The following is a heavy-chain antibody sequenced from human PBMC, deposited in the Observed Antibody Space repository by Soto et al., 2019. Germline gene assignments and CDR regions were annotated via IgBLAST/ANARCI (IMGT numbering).Heavy chain of an antibody. CDR1: GFDASVNY. CDR2: INAGGST. J-gene: IGHJ6*02. V-gene: IGHV3-66*01. Sequence: EVQLVESGGTLVQPGGSLRLSCAASGFDASVNYMTWVRQAPGKGLEWVSLINAGGSTLYADSVQGRFIISRDNCNNTLYLQMNSLRVEDTAMYYCVRENYYYGMDVWGQGTAVTVSS. CDR3: VRENYYYGMDV.